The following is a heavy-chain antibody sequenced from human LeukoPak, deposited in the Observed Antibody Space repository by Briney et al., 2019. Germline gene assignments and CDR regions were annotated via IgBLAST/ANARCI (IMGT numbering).Heavy chain of an antibody. J-gene: IGHJ4*02. CDR1: GYTFTGYY. V-gene: IGHV1-46*04. D-gene: IGHD2-2*01. CDR3: AREDGSRTSFDC. Sequence: ASVKVSCKASGYTFTGYYIHWVRQAPGQGLEWMGIINPSGGSTSYAQKLQGRVTMTRDMSTSTVYMELSSLRSEDTAVYYCAREDGSRTSFDCWGQGTLVTVSS. CDR2: INPSGGST.